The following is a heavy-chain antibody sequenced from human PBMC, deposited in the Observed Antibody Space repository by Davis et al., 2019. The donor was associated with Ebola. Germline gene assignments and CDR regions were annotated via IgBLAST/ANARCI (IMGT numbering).Heavy chain of an antibody. V-gene: IGHV3-48*01. J-gene: IGHJ4*02. CDR3: ARDLDYGDFKEGVDY. Sequence: GESLKISCAAPGFTLRDYNMNWFRQAPGKGLEWVSYLSSNRSLIRYADSVQGRFTISRDNSKNTLYLEMTSLRVEDTAVYYCARDLDYGDFKEGVDYWGRGTLVIVSS. CDR1: GFTLRDYN. D-gene: IGHD4-17*01. CDR2: LSSNRSLI.